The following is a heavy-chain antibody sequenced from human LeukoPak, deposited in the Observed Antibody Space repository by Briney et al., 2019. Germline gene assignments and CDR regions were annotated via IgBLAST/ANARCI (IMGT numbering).Heavy chain of an antibody. Sequence: PGGSLRLSCAASGFTFSNAWMSWVRQAPGKGLEWVGRIKSKTDGGTTDYAAPVKGRFTISRDDSKNTLYLQMNSLKTEDTAVYYCMERFGGDAFDIWGQGTMVTVSS. V-gene: IGHV3-15*01. J-gene: IGHJ3*02. CDR1: GFTFSNAW. CDR3: MERFGGDAFDI. CDR2: IKSKTDGGTT. D-gene: IGHD3-10*01.